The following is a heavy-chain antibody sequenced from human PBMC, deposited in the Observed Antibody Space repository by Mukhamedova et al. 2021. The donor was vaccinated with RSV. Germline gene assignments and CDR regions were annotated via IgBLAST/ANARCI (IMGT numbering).Heavy chain of an antibody. CDR1: ISSYY. V-gene: IGHV4-59*01. Sequence: ISSYYWSWIRQPPGKGLEWIGYIYYSGSTNYNPSLKSRVTISVDTSKNQFSLKLSSVTAADTAVYYCARSNPPIVPWGRFDPWGQ. CDR3: ARSNPPIVPWGRFDP. CDR2: IYYSGST. D-gene: IGHD2-8*01. J-gene: IGHJ5*02.